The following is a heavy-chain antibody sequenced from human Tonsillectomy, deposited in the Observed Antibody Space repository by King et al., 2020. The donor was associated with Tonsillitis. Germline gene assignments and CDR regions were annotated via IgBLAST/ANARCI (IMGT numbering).Heavy chain of an antibody. V-gene: IGHV3-30-3*01. J-gene: IGHJ2*01. Sequence: VQLVESGGGVVQPGRSLRLSCAASGFTFSNYPMHWVRQAPGKGLEWVAFLSFDGSKKYHADSVKGRFTISRDNSKNTLYLQMNTLRAEDTAVYYCARDSDYGDDWSFDLWGRGTLVTVSS. D-gene: IGHD4-17*01. CDR1: GFTFSNYP. CDR2: LSFDGSKK. CDR3: ARDSDYGDDWSFDL.